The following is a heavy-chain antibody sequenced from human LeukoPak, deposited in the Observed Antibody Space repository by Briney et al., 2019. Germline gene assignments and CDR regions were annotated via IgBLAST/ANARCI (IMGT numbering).Heavy chain of an antibody. CDR1: GGSISSGGYS. J-gene: IGHJ4*02. V-gene: IGHV4-30-2*01. CDR2: IYHSGST. Sequence: SSETLSLTCAVSGGSISSGGYSWSWIRQPPGKGLEWIGYIYHSGSTYYNPSLKSRVTISVDRSKNQFSLKLSSVTAADTAVYYCARGQRWLQSDFDYWGQGTLVTVS. D-gene: IGHD5-24*01. CDR3: ARGQRWLQSDFDY.